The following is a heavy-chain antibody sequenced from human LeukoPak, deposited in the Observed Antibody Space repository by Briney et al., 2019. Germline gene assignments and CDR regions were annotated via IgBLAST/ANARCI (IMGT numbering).Heavy chain of an antibody. CDR2: IWSDGSNK. CDR3: LRASGSFDY. CDR1: GFTFSDYG. J-gene: IGHJ4*02. Sequence: GGSLRLSCAASGFTFSDYGIHWVRQAPGKGLEWVAVIWSDGSNKYYADSVKGRFTISRDNSKKTLYLQMNSLRVEDEAVYYCLRASGSFDYWGQGTLVTVSS. V-gene: IGHV3-33*01. D-gene: IGHD3-10*01.